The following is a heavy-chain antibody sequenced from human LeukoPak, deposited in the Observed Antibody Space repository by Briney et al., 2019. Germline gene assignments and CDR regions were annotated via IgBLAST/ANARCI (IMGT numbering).Heavy chain of an antibody. V-gene: IGHV4-34*01. J-gene: IGHJ6*03. D-gene: IGHD7-27*01. CDR1: GGSFSGYY. Sequence: SETLSLTCAVYGGSFSGYYWRWIRQSPGKGLEWIGEINDSGSTNYDPSLKSRVTISVDTSKNQISLKLTSVTAADTAVYYCARVAGDPIYYYYMDVRGKRTTVTVSS. CDR3: ARVAGDPIYYYYMDV. CDR2: INDSGST.